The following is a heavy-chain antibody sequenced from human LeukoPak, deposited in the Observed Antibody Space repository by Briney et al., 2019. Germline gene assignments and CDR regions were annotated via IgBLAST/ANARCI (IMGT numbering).Heavy chain of an antibody. J-gene: IGHJ3*02. Sequence: SVKVSCKASGGTFSSYAISWVRQAPGQGLEWMGGVIPIFGTANYAQKFQGRVTITTDESTSTAYMELSSLRSEDTAVYYCAITAPDAFDIWGQGTMVTVSS. V-gene: IGHV1-69*05. CDR2: VIPIFGTA. CDR1: GGTFSSYA. CDR3: AITAPDAFDI.